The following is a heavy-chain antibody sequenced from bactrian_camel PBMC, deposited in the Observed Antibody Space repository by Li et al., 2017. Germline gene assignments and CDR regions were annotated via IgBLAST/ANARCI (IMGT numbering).Heavy chain of an antibody. CDR3: AEGRGSRGEHCYSLNY. CDR2: IRRDGGET. V-gene: IGHV3S54*01. D-gene: IGHD6*01. Sequence: VQLVESGGGSVPAGGSLRLTCTASASAYVAYVYAMAWFRQAPGKEREGIAAIRRDGGETWYAASVKGRFTISRDSAKNTVYLQMNNLQPEDTATYYCAEGRGSRGEHCYSLNYWGQGTQV. J-gene: IGHJ4*01. CDR1: ASAYVAYVYA.